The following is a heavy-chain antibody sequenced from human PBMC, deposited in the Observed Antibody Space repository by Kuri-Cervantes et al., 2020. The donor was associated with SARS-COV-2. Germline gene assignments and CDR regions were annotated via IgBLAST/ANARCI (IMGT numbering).Heavy chain of an antibody. CDR2: ISSSSSYI. D-gene: IGHD5-24*01. CDR1: GFTFSSYS. V-gene: IGHV3-21*01. J-gene: IGHJ4*02. CDR3: ARAGRWLQSTPFDY. Sequence: GESLKISCAASGFTFSSYSMNWARQAPGKGLEWVSSISSSSSYIYYADSVKGRFTISRDNAKNSLYLQMNSLRAEDTAVYYCARAGRWLQSTPFDYWGQGTLVTVSS.